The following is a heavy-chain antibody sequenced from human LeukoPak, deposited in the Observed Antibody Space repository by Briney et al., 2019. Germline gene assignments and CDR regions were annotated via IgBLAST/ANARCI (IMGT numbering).Heavy chain of an antibody. Sequence: TSVKVSCKASGFTFTSSAMQWVRQARGQRLEWIGWIVVGSGNTNYAQKFQERVTITRDMSTSTAYMELSSLRSEDTAAYYCAADPGHYDSSGYYYVFDYWGQGTLVTVSS. CDR3: AADPGHYDSSGYYYVFDY. CDR2: IVVGSGNT. V-gene: IGHV1-58*02. J-gene: IGHJ4*02. CDR1: GFTFTSSA. D-gene: IGHD3-22*01.